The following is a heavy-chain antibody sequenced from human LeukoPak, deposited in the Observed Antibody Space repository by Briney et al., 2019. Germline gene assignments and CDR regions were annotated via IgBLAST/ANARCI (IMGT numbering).Heavy chain of an antibody. CDR2: IYHSGST. J-gene: IGHJ4*02. D-gene: IGHD3-10*01. V-gene: IGHV4-38-2*02. Sequence: PSETLSLTCTVSGYSISSGYYWGWIRQPPGKGLEWIGSIYHSGSTYYNPSLKSRVTKSVDTSKNQFSLKLSSGTAADTAVYYCASAAYGSGSYQFDYWGQGTLVTVSS. CDR3: ASAAYGSGSYQFDY. CDR1: GYSISSGYY.